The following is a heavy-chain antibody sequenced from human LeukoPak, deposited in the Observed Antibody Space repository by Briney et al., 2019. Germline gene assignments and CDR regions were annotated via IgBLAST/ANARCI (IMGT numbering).Heavy chain of an antibody. CDR2: ISGSGGST. CDR1: GFTFSSYA. V-gene: IGHV3-23*01. J-gene: IGHJ5*02. Sequence: GGSLRLSCAASGFTFSSYAMSWVRQALGKGLEWVSAISGSGGSTYYADSVKGRFTISRDNSKNTLYLQMNSLRAEDTAVYYCAKDQSSSSHNWFDPWGQGTLVTVSS. D-gene: IGHD6-6*01. CDR3: AKDQSSSSHNWFDP.